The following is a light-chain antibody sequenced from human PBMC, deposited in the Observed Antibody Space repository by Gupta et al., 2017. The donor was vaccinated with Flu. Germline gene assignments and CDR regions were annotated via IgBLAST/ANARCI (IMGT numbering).Light chain of an antibody. V-gene: IGKV3-20*01. CDR2: ATS. CDR1: PSVSSDF. Sequence: VLTQSPGTASFSPGDRAALSCRASPSVSSDFLAWYQQKPGQAPRLLMYATSTRATGTPERFSGSGSWTDFTLTISSLEPEDVAVYYCHQYDNSPTTFGQGTKLEIK. J-gene: IGKJ2*01. CDR3: HQYDNSPTT.